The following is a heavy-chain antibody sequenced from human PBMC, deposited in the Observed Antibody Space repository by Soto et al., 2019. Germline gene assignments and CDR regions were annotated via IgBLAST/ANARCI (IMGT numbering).Heavy chain of an antibody. J-gene: IGHJ5*02. CDR1: GGSISSSSYY. V-gene: IGHV4-39*01. D-gene: IGHD2-2*01. CDR2: IYYSGST. CDR3: ATAGLVVVPAALDWFDP. Sequence: SETLSLTCTVSGGSISSSSYYWGWIRQPPGKGLEWIGSIYYSGSTYYNPSLKSRVTISVDTSKNQFSLKLSSVTAADTAVYYCATAGLVVVPAALDWFDPWGQGTLVTVSS.